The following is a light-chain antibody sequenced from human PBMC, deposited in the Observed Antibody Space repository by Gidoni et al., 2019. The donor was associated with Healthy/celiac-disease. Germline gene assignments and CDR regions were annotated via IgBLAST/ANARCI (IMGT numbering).Light chain of an antibody. V-gene: IGKV1-5*01. CDR2: DAS. Sequence: DIHMTESPSTLSASVGDRVTITCRASQSISSCLAWYQQKPGKAPKLLIYDASSLESGVPSRFGGSGSGTEFTLTISSLQPDDFATYYCQQYNSYLYTFGQGTKLEIK. J-gene: IGKJ2*01. CDR3: QQYNSYLYT. CDR1: QSISSC.